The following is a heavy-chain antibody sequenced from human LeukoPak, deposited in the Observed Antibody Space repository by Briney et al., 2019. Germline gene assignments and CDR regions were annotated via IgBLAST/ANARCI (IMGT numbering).Heavy chain of an antibody. V-gene: IGHV3-23*01. CDR1: GFTFSRYA. CDR3: AKDWGHPLPFDC. D-gene: IGHD3-16*01. CDR2: MSGSGGYT. Sequence: GGSLRLSCAASGFTFSRYAMSWVRQAPGKGLEWVSAMSGSGGYTYYADSVKGRFTISRDSSKNTLYLQMNSLRGEDTAVYYWAKDWGHPLPFDCWGQGPLVTVSS. J-gene: IGHJ4*02.